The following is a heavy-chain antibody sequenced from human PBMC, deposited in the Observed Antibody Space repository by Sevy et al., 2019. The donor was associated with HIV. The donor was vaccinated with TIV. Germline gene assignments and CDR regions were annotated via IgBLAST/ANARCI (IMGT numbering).Heavy chain of an antibody. Sequence: GGSLRLCCVASGFIFTSYGIHWVRQAPGKGLEWVAVISFDGDKKYYADSVKGRFTISRDNSKNTRYLQMNRLRTEDTDVYFCAKGRVGYSDFWSGYKFDFWGQGTLVTVSS. CDR3: AKGRVGYSDFWSGYKFDF. D-gene: IGHD3-3*01. V-gene: IGHV3-30*18. CDR2: ISFDGDKK. CDR1: GFIFTSYG. J-gene: IGHJ4*02.